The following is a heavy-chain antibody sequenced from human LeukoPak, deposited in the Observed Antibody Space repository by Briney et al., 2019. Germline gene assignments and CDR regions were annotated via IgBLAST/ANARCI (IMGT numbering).Heavy chain of an antibody. CDR1: GFTFSSYA. V-gene: IGHV3-23*01. D-gene: IGHD3-22*01. CDR2: ISSSGGST. J-gene: IGHJ5*02. CDR3: AKDQEIVVVIKGNWFDP. Sequence: GGSLRLSCAASGFTFSSYAMSWVRQAPGKGLEWVSAISSSGGSTYYADSVKGRFTIPRDNSKNTLFLQMNSLRAEDTAVYYCAKDQEIVVVIKGNWFDPWGQGTLVTVSS.